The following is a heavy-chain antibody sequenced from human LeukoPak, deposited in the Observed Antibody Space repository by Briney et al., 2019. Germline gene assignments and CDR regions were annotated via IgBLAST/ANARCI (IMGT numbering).Heavy chain of an antibody. Sequence: ASVKVSCKGSGGSFSSYALSWVRHAPGQGLEWMGRIIPVFGTANYAQKFQERVTITADIVSNTAYLEVTSLTSDDTAVYFCAKQGAATQDYYMDVWGNGTTVTVSS. CDR2: IIPVFGTA. J-gene: IGHJ6*03. CDR3: AKQGAATQDYYMDV. V-gene: IGHV1-69*06. D-gene: IGHD1-26*01. CDR1: GGSFSSYA.